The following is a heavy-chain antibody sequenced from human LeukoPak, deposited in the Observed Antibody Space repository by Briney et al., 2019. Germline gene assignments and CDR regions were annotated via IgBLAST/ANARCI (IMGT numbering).Heavy chain of an antibody. CDR3: ARARYYDSSGYPI. D-gene: IGHD3-22*01. CDR1: GGSFSGYY. CDR2: INHSGST. J-gene: IGHJ4*02. Sequence: SETLSLTCAVYGGSFSGYYWSWIRQPPGKGLEWIGEINHSGSTNYNPSLKSRVTISVDTSKNQFSLKLSSVTAADTAVYYCARARYYDSSGYPIRGQGTLVTVSS. V-gene: IGHV4-34*01.